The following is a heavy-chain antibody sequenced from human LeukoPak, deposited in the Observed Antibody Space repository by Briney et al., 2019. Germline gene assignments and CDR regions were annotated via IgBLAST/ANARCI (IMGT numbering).Heavy chain of an antibody. D-gene: IGHD6-19*01. Sequence: GASVKVSCKASGYTFTGYYMHWVRQAPGQGLEWMGGIIPIFGTANYAQKFQGRVTITADKSTSTAYMELSSLRSEDTAVYYCARDKGRVAVAGSLVTYYYYYMDVWGKGTTVTVSS. CDR1: GYTFTGYY. CDR2: IIPIFGTA. CDR3: ARDKGRVAVAGSLVTYYYYYMDV. V-gene: IGHV1-69*06. J-gene: IGHJ6*03.